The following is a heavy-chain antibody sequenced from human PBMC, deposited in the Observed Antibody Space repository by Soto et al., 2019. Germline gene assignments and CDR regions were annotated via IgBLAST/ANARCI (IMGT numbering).Heavy chain of an antibody. CDR1: GGSFSGYY. D-gene: IGHD4-17*01. CDR2: INHSGRT. J-gene: IGHJ5*02. Sequence: SETLSLTCAVYGGSFSGYYWSWIRQPPGKGLEWIGEINHSGRTNYNPSLKSRITISVDTSKNQFSLRLSSVTAADTAVYYCARRVYGVGFDPWGQGTLVTVSS. V-gene: IGHV4-34*01. CDR3: ARRVYGVGFDP.